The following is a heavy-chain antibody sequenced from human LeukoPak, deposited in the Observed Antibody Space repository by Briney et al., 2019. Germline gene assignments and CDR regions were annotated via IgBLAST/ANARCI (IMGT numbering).Heavy chain of an antibody. CDR1: GGSISSGDYY. Sequence: SETLSLTCTVSGGSISSGDYYWSWIRQPPGKGLEWIGYIYHSGSTYYNPLLKSRVTISVDRSKNQFSLKLSSVTAADTAVYYCARVGTDYYFDYWGQGTLVTVSS. J-gene: IGHJ4*02. CDR3: ARVGTDYYFDY. V-gene: IGHV4-30-4*08. CDR2: IYHSGST.